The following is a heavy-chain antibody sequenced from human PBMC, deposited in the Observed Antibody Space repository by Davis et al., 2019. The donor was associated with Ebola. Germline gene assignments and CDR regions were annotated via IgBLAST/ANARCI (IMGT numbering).Heavy chain of an antibody. V-gene: IGHV5-51*01. CDR3: ARLSSSSWFYGMDV. D-gene: IGHD6-13*01. CDR1: GYSFTNYW. CDR2: IYPGDSDT. J-gene: IGHJ6*02. Sequence: GESLKISCTGSGYSFTNYWICCVRQMPGKGLEWLGIIYPGDSDTSYSPSFQGQVTISVDKSISTAYLQWGSLKASDTAMYYCARLSSSSWFYGMDVWGQGTTVTVSS.